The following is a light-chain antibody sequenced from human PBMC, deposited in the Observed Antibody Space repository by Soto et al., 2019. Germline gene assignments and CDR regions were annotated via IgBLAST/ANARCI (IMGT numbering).Light chain of an antibody. J-gene: IGKJ1*01. V-gene: IGKV1-5*03. CDR3: QHYNIYSEA. CDR1: PTISSW. CDR2: KAS. Sequence: DIPMTQSPSTLSGSVGDRVTITCRASPTISSWLAWYQQKPGKAPKLLIYKASTLKSGVPSRFSGSGSGTEFTLTISSLQPDDFATYYCQHYNIYSEAFGQGTKVELK.